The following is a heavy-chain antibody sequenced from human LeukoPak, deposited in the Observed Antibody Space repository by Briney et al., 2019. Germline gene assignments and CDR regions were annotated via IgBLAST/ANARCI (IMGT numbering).Heavy chain of an antibody. CDR1: GGTFSSYA. V-gene: IGHV1-69*13. J-gene: IGHJ4*02. CDR3: ARDTGPYCGGDCYPYYFDY. D-gene: IGHD2-21*02. Sequence: GASVKVSCEASGGTFSSYAISWVRQAPGQGLEWMGGIIPIFGTANYAQKFQGRVTITADESTSTAYMELSSLRSEDTAVYYCARDTGPYCGGDCYPYYFDYWGQGTLVTVSS. CDR2: IIPIFGTA.